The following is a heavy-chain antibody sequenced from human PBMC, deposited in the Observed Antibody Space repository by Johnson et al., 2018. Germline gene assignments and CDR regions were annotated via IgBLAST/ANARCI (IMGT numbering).Heavy chain of an antibody. V-gene: IGHV3-23*04. CDR1: GFTFSSYA. CDR3: AKDRSTVTSIPYYYYYGMDV. CDR2: ISASGGST. Sequence: VQLVQSGGGLVQPGDFLRLSCAASGFTFSSYAMTWVRQAPGKGLEWVSAISASGGSTYYADSVKGRFTISRDNSKNTLYLRLNSLRVEDTAVYYCAKDRSTVTSIPYYYYYGMDVGGQGTTVTVSS. D-gene: IGHD4-11*01. J-gene: IGHJ6*01.